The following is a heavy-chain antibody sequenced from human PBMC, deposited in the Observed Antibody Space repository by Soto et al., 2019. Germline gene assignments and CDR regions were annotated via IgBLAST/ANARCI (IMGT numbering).Heavy chain of an antibody. CDR3: ARMTHTNYYMDV. V-gene: IGHV4-34*01. D-gene: IGHD1-1*01. CDR1: GGSFTDYF. CDR2: INYSGST. J-gene: IGHJ6*03. Sequence: SETLSLTCAVYGGSFTDYFWSWIRQPPGKGLEWIGEINYSGSTNYNPSLKSRATISVDTSKNQFSLKLGSVTAADTAVYYCARMTHTNYYMDVWGKGTTVTVSS.